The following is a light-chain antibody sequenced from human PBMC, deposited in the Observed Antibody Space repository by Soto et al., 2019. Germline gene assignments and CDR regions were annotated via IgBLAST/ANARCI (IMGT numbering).Light chain of an antibody. CDR2: AAS. CDR3: QQYYSLIT. Sequence: AIRMTQSPSSLSASTGDRVTITCRASQGISSYLAWYQQKPGKAPKLLIYAASTLQSGVPSRFSGSGSGTEFTLTISCLQSEDFATYYCQQYYSLITFGQGTRLEIK. V-gene: IGKV1-8*01. J-gene: IGKJ5*01. CDR1: QGISSY.